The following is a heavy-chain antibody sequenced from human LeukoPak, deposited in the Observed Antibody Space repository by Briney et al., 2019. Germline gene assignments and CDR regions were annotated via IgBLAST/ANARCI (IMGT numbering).Heavy chain of an antibody. CDR3: ARDFYDGFALDY. V-gene: IGHV3-48*04. Sequence: QSGGSLRLSCAASGFTFSSYNMNWVRQAPGKGLEWVSYISSSSRTIYYTDSVKGRFTISRDNARNSLYLQMDNLRAEDTGVYYCARDFYDGFALDYWGQGTLVTVSS. D-gene: IGHD2/OR15-2a*01. J-gene: IGHJ4*02. CDR1: GFTFSSYN. CDR2: ISSSSRTI.